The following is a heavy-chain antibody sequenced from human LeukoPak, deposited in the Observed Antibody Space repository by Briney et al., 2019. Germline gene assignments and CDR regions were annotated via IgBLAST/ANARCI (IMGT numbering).Heavy chain of an antibody. CDR3: ARGGEDYYDSSGPEYFQH. CDR2: IHHSGST. Sequence: PSQTLSLTCAVSGGSISSGGYSWSWIRQPPGKGLEWIGYIHHSGSTYYNPSLKSRVTISVDRSKNQFSLKLSSVTAADTAVYYCARGGEDYYDSSGPEYFQHWGQGTRVTVSS. V-gene: IGHV4-30-2*01. D-gene: IGHD3-22*01. J-gene: IGHJ1*01. CDR1: GGSISSGGYS.